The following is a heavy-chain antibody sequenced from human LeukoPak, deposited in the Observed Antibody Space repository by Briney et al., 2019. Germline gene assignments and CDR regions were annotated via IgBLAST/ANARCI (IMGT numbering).Heavy chain of an antibody. CDR3: ARISCSGGSCYLDY. V-gene: IGHV4-4*07. J-gene: IGHJ4*02. CDR1: GGSIGRYY. CDR2: IYSSGST. D-gene: IGHD2-15*01. Sequence: PSETRSLTCTVSGGSIGRYYWSWIRQPAGKGLEWVGRIYSSGSTNYNPSLRSRVTMSVDTSKNQFSLKLSSVTAADTAVYYCARISCSGGSCYLDYWGQGTLVTVSS.